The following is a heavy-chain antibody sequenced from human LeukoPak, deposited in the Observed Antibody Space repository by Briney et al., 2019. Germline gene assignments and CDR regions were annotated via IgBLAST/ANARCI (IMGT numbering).Heavy chain of an antibody. J-gene: IGHJ4*02. Sequence: PGGSLRLSCAASGFTFSSYGMHWVRQAPGKGLEWVAFIRYDGSNKYYADSVKGRFTISRDNSKNTLYLQMNSLRAEDTAVYYCAKDLVVVPRVLEYWGQGTLVTVSS. CDR2: IRYDGSNK. D-gene: IGHD2-2*01. CDR1: GFTFSSYG. V-gene: IGHV3-30*02. CDR3: AKDLVVVPRVLEY.